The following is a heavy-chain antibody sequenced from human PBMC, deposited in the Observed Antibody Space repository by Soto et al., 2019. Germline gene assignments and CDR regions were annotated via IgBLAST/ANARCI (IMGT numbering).Heavy chain of an antibody. CDR1: GYTFTSYG. CDR2: ISAYNGNT. J-gene: IGHJ6*02. Sequence: QVQLVQSGAEVKKPGASVKVSCKASGYTFTSYGISWVRQAPGQGLEWMGWISAYNGNTNYAQKLQGRVTMTTDTSTSTAYMELRSLRSDDTAVYYCARDGGYYDFWSGYYWADYYYDGMDVWGQGTTVTVSS. V-gene: IGHV1-18*01. CDR3: ARDGGYYDFWSGYYWADYYYDGMDV. D-gene: IGHD3-3*01.